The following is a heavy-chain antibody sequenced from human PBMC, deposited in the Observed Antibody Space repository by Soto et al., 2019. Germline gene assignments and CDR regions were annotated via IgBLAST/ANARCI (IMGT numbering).Heavy chain of an antibody. J-gene: IGHJ4*02. V-gene: IGHV1-69*01. CDR3: ARGPPVGATKEYYFDY. Sequence: QVQLVQSGAEVQKPGSSVKVSCKASGGTFSSYAISWVRQAPGQGLEWMGGIIPIFGTANYAQKFQGRVTITADESTSTAYMELSSLRSEDTAVYYCARGPPVGATKEYYFDYWGQGTLVTVSS. CDR1: GGTFSSYA. CDR2: IIPIFGTA. D-gene: IGHD1-26*01.